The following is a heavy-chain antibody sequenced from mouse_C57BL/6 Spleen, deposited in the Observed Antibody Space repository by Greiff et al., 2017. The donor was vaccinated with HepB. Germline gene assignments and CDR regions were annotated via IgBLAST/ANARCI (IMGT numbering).Heavy chain of an antibody. CDR1: GFTFSSYT. CDR2: ISGGGGNT. Sequence: EVKLMESGGGLVKPGGSLKLSCAASGFTFSSYTMSWVRQTPEKRLEWVATISGGGGNTYYPDSVKGRFTISRDNAKNTLYLQMSSLRSEDTALYYCAKWLLYYFDYWGQGTTLTVSS. CDR3: AKWLLYYFDY. V-gene: IGHV5-9*01. J-gene: IGHJ2*01. D-gene: IGHD2-3*01.